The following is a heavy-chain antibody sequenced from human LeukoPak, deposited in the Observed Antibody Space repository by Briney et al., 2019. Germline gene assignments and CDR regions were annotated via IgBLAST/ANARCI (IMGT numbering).Heavy chain of an antibody. CDR1: GFTFSHAW. CDR3: SSGGYSGYDFDN. D-gene: IGHD5-12*01. J-gene: IGHJ5*02. V-gene: IGHV3-15*01. CDR2: IKSKSDGGTT. Sequence: GGSLRLSCAASGFTFSHAWMSWVRQAPGKGLEWVGRIKSKSDGGTTDYAAPVKGRFTISRDDSKNTLYLRMNSLKTEDTGVYYCSSGGYSGYDFDNWGQGTLVTVSS.